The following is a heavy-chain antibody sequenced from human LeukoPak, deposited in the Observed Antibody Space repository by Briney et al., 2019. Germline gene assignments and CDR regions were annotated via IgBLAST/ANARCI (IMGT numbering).Heavy chain of an antibody. CDR1: RFTFDEYA. D-gene: IGHD1-7*01. V-gene: IGHV3-43*02. J-gene: IGHJ4*02. CDR2: ISGDGGST. CDR3: AKELFNWNYGALGFDY. Sequence: GGSLRLSCAASRFTFDEYAMHWVRQAPGKGLEWVSLISGDGGSTYYADSVKGRFTISRDNSKNSLYLQMNSLRTEDTALYYCAKELFNWNYGALGFDYWGQGTLVTVSS.